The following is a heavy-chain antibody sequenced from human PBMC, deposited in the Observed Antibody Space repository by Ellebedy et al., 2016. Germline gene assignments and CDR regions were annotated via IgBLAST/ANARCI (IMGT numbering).Heavy chain of an antibody. CDR1: GFTFSSYW. J-gene: IGHJ6*02. CDR3: ARSHGYSSSWYNSYYYYGMDV. D-gene: IGHD6-13*01. V-gene: IGHV3-74*01. CDR2: INSDGSST. Sequence: GESLKISCAASGFTFSSYWMHWVRQAPGKGLVWVSRINSDGSSTSYADSVKGRFTISRDNAKNTLYLQMNSLRAEDTAVYYCARSHGYSSSWYNSYYYYGMDVWGQGTTVTVSS.